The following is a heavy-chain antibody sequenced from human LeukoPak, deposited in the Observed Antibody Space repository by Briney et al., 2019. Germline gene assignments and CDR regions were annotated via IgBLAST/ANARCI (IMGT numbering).Heavy chain of an antibody. V-gene: IGHV1-18*01. CDR2: ISAYNGNT. J-gene: IGHJ5*02. D-gene: IGHD3-22*01. CDR3: ARSYYYDSSGPPCFDP. CDR1: GYTFTSYG. Sequence: ASVKVSCKASGYTFTSYGISWVRQAPGQGLEWVGWISAYNGNTNYAQKLQGRVTMTTDTSTSTAYMELRSLRSDDTAVYYCARSYYYDSSGPPCFDPWGQGTLVTVSS.